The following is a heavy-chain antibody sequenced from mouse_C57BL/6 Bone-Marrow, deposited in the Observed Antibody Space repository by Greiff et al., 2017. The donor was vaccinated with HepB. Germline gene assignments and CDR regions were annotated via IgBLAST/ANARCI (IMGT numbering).Heavy chain of an antibody. CDR1: GFTFSSYG. D-gene: IGHD2-4*01. CDR2: ISSGGSYT. CDR3: ARHYDYSYWYFDV. J-gene: IGHJ1*03. V-gene: IGHV5-6*01. Sequence: EVQLVESGGDLVKPGGSLKLSCAASGFTFSSYGMSWVRQTPDKRLEWVATISSGGSYTYYPDSVKGRFTISRDNAKNTPYLQMSSLKSEDTAMYYCARHYDYSYWYFDVWGTGTTVTVSS.